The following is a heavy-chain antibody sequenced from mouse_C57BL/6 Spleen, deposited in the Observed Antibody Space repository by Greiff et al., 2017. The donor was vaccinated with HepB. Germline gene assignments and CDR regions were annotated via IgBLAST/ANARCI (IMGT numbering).Heavy chain of an antibody. CDR2: INPNNGGT. Sequence: VQLQQPGPELVKPGASVKIPCKASGYTFTDYNMDWVKQSHGKSLEWIGDINPNNGGTIYNQKFKGKATLTVDKSSSTAYMELRSLTSEDTAVYYCARRGAYYSNYGYAMDYWGQGTSVTVSS. D-gene: IGHD2-5*01. CDR3: ARRGAYYSNYGYAMDY. V-gene: IGHV1-18*01. CDR1: GYTFTDYN. J-gene: IGHJ4*01.